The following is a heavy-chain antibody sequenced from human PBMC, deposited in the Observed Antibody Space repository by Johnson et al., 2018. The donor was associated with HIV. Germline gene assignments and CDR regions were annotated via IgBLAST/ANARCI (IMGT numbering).Heavy chain of an antibody. CDR2: ISYDGSDK. Sequence: QVQLVESGGGVVQPGRSLRLSCAVSQFTFGRYGMHWVRQAPGKGLEWVGSISYDGSDKYHTNSVWGRFTISRDNSKNTLYLQMNSLRAEDTAVYYCAKTEDAFDIWGQGTMVTVSS. CDR1: QFTFGRYG. CDR3: AKTEDAFDI. V-gene: IGHV3-30*18. J-gene: IGHJ3*02.